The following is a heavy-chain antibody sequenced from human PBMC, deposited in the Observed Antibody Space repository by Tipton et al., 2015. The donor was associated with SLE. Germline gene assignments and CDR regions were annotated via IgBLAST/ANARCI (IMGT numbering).Heavy chain of an antibody. D-gene: IGHD6-19*01. V-gene: IGHV4-34*01. Sequence: TLSLTCAVYGGSFSGYYWSWIRQPPGKGLEWIGEINHSGSTNYNPSLKSRVTISVDTSKNQFFLKLTSVTAADTAIYYCARDDSSGRGAFDIWGQGTMVTVSS. CDR3: ARDDSSGRGAFDI. CDR1: GGSFSGYY. CDR2: INHSGST. J-gene: IGHJ3*02.